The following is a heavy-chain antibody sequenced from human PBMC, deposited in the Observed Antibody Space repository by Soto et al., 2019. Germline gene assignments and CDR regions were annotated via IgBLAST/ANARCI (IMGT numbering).Heavy chain of an antibody. J-gene: IGHJ6*02. CDR2: SSSGGLTI. V-gene: IGHV3-48*03. CDR1: GFSFSSYE. D-gene: IGHD3-16*01. Sequence: LRLSCAASGFSFSSYEMNWIRQAPGKGLEWVSYSSSGGLTIYYGDSVKGRFTISRDNAKNSLYLQMNSLRAEDTAVYYCARRFDYYGMDVWGQGTTVTVSS. CDR3: ARRFDYYGMDV.